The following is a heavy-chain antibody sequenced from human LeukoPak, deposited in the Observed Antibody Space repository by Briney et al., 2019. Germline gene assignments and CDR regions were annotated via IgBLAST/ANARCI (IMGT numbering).Heavy chain of an antibody. D-gene: IGHD4-17*01. V-gene: IGHV4-39*01. Sequence: SETLSLTCTVSGGSISSSSYYWGWIRQPPGKGLERIGSIYYSGSTYYNPSLKSRVTISVDTSKNQFSLKLSSVTAADTAVYYCARITTVTDLDYWGQGTLVTVSS. CDR1: GGSISSSSYY. J-gene: IGHJ4*02. CDR3: ARITTVTDLDY. CDR2: IYYSGST.